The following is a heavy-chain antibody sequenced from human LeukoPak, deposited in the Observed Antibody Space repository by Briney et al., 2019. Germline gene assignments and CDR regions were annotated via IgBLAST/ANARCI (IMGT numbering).Heavy chain of an antibody. V-gene: IGHV3-11*04. J-gene: IGHJ3*02. CDR3: ASDRDSFDI. Sequence: PGGSLRLSCAASGFAFSDYYMSWIRQAPGKGLEWVSYISSSGFTINYADFVKGRFTISRDNAKNSVYLQMDSLRAEDTAVYYCASDRDSFDIWGQGTMVTVSS. CDR2: ISSSGFTI. CDR1: GFAFSDYY.